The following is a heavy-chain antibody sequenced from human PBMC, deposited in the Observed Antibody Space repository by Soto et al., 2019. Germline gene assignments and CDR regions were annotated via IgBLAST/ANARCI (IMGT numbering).Heavy chain of an antibody. V-gene: IGHV1-2*04. Sequence: ASVKVSCKASGYTFTGQYIHWVRQAPGQGLEWMGWINPNSGGTNYAQKFQGWVTMTRDTSISTAYMELSRLTSVTAADTAVYFCAREQYNWKIWGQGTLVTVSS. CDR3: AREQYNWKI. J-gene: IGHJ4*02. CDR2: INPNSGGT. D-gene: IGHD1-1*01. CDR1: GYTFTGQY.